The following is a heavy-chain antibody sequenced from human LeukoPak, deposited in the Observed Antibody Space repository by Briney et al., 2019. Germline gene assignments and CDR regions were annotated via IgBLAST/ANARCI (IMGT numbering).Heavy chain of an antibody. Sequence: PGGSLRLSCTTSGFTFSDYSMNWVRQAPGKGLEWVSYISSTSSTIYYADSVKGRFTISRDNAKNSLYLQMNSLRAEDTAVYYCARWGRQPESRRAFDIWGQGTVVTVSS. CDR1: GFTFSDYS. V-gene: IGHV3-48*04. CDR2: ISSTSSTI. D-gene: IGHD1-14*01. J-gene: IGHJ3*02. CDR3: ARWGRQPESRRAFDI.